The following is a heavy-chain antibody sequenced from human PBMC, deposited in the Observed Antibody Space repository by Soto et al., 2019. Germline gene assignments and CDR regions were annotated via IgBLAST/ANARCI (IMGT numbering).Heavy chain of an antibody. V-gene: IGHV1-18*01. CDR1: GYTFTSYG. J-gene: IGHJ5*02. CDR2: ISAYNGNT. CDR3: ARNFDYYESGVTPQHTGSAP. Sequence: ASVKVSCKASGYTFTSYGISWVRQAPGQGLEWMGWISAYNGNTNYAQKLQGRVTMTTDTSTSTAYMELRSLRSDDTAVYYCARNFDYYESGVTPQHTGSAPGAQGTLAPVPP. D-gene: IGHD3-22*01.